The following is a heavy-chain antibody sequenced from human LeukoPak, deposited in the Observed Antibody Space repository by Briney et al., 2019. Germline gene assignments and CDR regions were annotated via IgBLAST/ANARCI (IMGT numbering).Heavy chain of an antibody. J-gene: IGHJ4*02. CDR2: FDPEDGET. V-gene: IGHV1-24*01. CDR3: ATVGSGYSSSDGDY. Sequence: PGASVKVSCKVSGYTLTELSMHWVRQAPGKGLEWMGGFDPEDGETIYAQKFQGRVTMTEDTSTDTAYMELSSLRSEDTAVYYCATVGSGYSSSDGDYWGQGTLVTVSS. D-gene: IGHD6-13*01. CDR1: GYTLTELS.